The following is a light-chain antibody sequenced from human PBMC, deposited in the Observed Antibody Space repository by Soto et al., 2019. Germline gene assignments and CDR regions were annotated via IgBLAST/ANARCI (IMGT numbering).Light chain of an antibody. CDR3: SSYTSSAPYV. V-gene: IGLV2-14*01. Sequence: QSALTQPASVSGSPGQSITISCTGTSSDVGGYNYVSWYQQHPDKAPKLMIFEVSNRPSGVSDRFSGSKSGNTASLTISGLQAEDEADYYCSSYTSSAPYVFGTGTKLTVL. J-gene: IGLJ1*01. CDR2: EVS. CDR1: SSDVGGYNY.